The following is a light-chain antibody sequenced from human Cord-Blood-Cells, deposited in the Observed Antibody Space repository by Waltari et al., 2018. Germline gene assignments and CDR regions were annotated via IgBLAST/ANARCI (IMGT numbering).Light chain of an antibody. CDR2: DAS. CDR3: QQRSKWPPIT. J-gene: IGKJ5*01. CDR1: QSVSRS. V-gene: IGKV3-11*01. Sequence: EIVLTQSPATLSLSPGERATLPCRASQSVSRSLAWYQQKPGQAPRLLIYDASNSATGIPARFSGSGSEADFTRTISRVEPEDFAVYYCQQRSKWPPITFGQGTRLEIK.